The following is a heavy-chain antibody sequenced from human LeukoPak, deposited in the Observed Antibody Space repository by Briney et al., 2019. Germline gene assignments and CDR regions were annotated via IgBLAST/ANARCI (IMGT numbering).Heavy chain of an antibody. Sequence: SVKVSCKASGGTFSSYAISWVRQAPGQGLEWMGRIIPILGIANYAQKFQGRVTITADKSTSTAYMELSSLRSEDTAVYYCAREVPDSSGYPIDYWGQGTLVTVSS. CDR3: AREVPDSSGYPIDY. CDR2: IIPILGIA. CDR1: GGTFSSYA. V-gene: IGHV1-69*04. D-gene: IGHD3-22*01. J-gene: IGHJ4*02.